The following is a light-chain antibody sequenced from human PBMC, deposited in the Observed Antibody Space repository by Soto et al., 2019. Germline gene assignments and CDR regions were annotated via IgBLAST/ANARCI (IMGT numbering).Light chain of an antibody. CDR2: ANS. V-gene: IGLV1-40*01. Sequence: QSVLTQPPSVSAAPGQKVTISCSGSNSNIGNNYVSWYQQVPGTAPKLLIYANSNRPSGVPDRFSASKSGTSASLAITGLQAEDEADYYCQSYDSSVSGYVFGTGTKLTVL. CDR1: NSNIGNNY. J-gene: IGLJ1*01. CDR3: QSYDSSVSGYV.